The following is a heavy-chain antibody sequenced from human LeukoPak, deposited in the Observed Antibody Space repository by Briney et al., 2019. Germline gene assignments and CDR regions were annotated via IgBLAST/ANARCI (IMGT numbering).Heavy chain of an antibody. CDR1: GYTLTELS. V-gene: IGHV1-24*01. CDR3: ATDGIAAAGTAPLF. J-gene: IGHJ4*02. Sequence: ASVKVSCKVSGYTLTELSMHWVRQAPGKGLEWMGGFDPEDGETIYSQKFQGRVPMTEDTSTDKAYMELSSLRSEDTAVYYCATDGIAAAGTAPLFWGQGTLVTVSS. CDR2: FDPEDGET. D-gene: IGHD6-13*01.